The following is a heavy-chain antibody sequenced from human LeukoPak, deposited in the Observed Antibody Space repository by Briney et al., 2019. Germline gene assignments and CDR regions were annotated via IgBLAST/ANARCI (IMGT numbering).Heavy chain of an antibody. D-gene: IGHD2-15*01. CDR3: ARVGRCSGGTCYGFDP. Sequence: SETLSLTCTVSGGSISSGAHYWSWIRHHPWKGLEWIGYIYYSGSTYYNPSLKSRVTISVDTSKNQFSLKLSSVTAADTAVYYCARVGRCSGGTCYGFDPWGQGTLVTVSS. CDR1: GGSISSGAHY. CDR2: IYYSGST. V-gene: IGHV4-31*03. J-gene: IGHJ5*02.